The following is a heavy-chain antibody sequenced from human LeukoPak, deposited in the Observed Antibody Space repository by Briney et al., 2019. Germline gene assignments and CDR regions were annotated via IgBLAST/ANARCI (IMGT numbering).Heavy chain of an antibody. CDR3: ASSSGWYHRDAFDI. V-gene: IGHV1-2*06. Sequence: ASVKVSCKASGYTFTGYYMHWLRQAPGQGLEWMGRINPNSGGTNYAQKFQGRVTMTRDTSISTAYMELSRLRSDDTAVYYCASSSGWYHRDAFDIWGQGTMVTVSS. J-gene: IGHJ3*02. CDR2: INPNSGGT. D-gene: IGHD6-19*01. CDR1: GYTFTGYY.